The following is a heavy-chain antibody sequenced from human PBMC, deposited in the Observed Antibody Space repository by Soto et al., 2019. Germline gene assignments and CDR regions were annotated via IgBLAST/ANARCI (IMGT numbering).Heavy chain of an antibody. Sequence: ASVKVSCKASGYTFTGRFMHWVRQAPGQGLEWLGWVNPKSGDTTYAPKFKDRVSLTRDTSTDTAFLDLRDLKEDDTAIYYCSLTGREGSWGQGTPVTVSP. D-gene: IGHD1-20*01. CDR2: VNPKSGDT. CDR1: GYTFTGRF. V-gene: IGHV1-2*02. J-gene: IGHJ5*02. CDR3: SLTGREGS.